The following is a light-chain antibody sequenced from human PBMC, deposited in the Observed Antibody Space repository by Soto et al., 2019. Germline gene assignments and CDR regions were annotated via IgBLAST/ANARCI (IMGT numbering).Light chain of an antibody. CDR2: KAS. Sequence: DIQMTQSPSTLSASVGDIVTITCRASQSISSWLAWYQQKPGKAPKLLIYKASNLESGVPSRFSGSGSGTEFTLTISSLQPYDFATYYCQQYNSYPLTFGPGTKVDIK. CDR1: QSISSW. CDR3: QQYNSYPLT. J-gene: IGKJ3*01. V-gene: IGKV1-5*03.